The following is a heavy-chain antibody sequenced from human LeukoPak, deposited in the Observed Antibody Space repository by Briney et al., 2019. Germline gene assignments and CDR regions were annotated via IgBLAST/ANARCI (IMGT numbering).Heavy chain of an antibody. Sequence: GGSLRLSCAASGFTFSGSAMHWVRQASGKGLEWVGRMRSKANSYATAYAASVKGRFTISRDDSKNTAYLQMNSLKTEDTAVYYCTRHTVVTGPFDYWGQGTLVTVSS. J-gene: IGHJ4*02. V-gene: IGHV3-73*01. CDR2: MRSKANSYAT. CDR3: TRHTVVTGPFDY. CDR1: GFTFSGSA. D-gene: IGHD2-21*02.